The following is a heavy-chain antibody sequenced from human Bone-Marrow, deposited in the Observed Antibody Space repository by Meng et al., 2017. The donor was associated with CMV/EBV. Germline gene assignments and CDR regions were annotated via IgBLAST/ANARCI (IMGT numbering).Heavy chain of an antibody. Sequence: TSGVGVGWIRQHPGKALEWLALIYWNDDKRYSPSLKSRLTITKDTSKNQVVLTMTNMDPVDTATYYCAHRQGYCSSTSCYRGAFDIWGQGTMVTVSS. V-gene: IGHV2-5*01. CDR2: IYWNDDK. CDR3: AHRQGYCSSTSCYRGAFDI. D-gene: IGHD2-2*01. J-gene: IGHJ3*02. CDR1: TSGVG.